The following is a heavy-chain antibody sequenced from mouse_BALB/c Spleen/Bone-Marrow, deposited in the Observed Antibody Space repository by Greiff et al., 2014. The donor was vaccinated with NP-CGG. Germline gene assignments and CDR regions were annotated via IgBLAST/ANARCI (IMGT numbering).Heavy chain of an antibody. V-gene: IGHV1-20*02. Sequence: EVQLVESGPELVKPGASVKISCKASGYSFTGYFTNWVMQSHGKSLEWIGRINPYNGDTFYNQKFKGKATLTVDKSSSTAHMELRSLASEDSAVYYCARSGYYGSSYFDYWGQGTTLTVSS. CDR3: ARSGYYGSSYFDY. J-gene: IGHJ2*01. CDR2: INPYNGDT. D-gene: IGHD1-1*01. CDR1: GYSFTGYF.